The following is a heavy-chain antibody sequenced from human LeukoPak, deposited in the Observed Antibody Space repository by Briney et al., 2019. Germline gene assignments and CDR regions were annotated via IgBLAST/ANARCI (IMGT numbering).Heavy chain of an antibody. CDR1: GFTFSSYS. CDR3: ARVRCGGSCYFDY. J-gene: IGHJ4*02. Sequence: GGSLRLSCAASGFTFSSYSMNWVRQAPGKGPEWVSSITSSSTYIYYADSVKGRFTISRDNAKNSLYLRMNSLRGEDTAVYYCARVRCGGSCYFDYWGQGTLVTVSS. V-gene: IGHV3-21*01. D-gene: IGHD2-15*01. CDR2: ITSSSTYI.